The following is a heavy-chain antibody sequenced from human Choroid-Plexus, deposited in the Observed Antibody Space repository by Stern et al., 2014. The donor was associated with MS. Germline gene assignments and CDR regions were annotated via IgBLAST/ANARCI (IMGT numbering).Heavy chain of an antibody. D-gene: IGHD2/OR15-2a*01. Sequence: VQLEESGGGVVQPGRPLRLSCVASGFTFGSCAMHWVRQAPGKGLEWVAGVSYDGSNKYYADSVKGRFTISRDNSQNTLYMQMSILRPEDTAVYYCAKDRQYLTYFFDHWGQGSLVTVSS. V-gene: IGHV3-30*18. J-gene: IGHJ5*02. CDR3: AKDRQYLTYFFDH. CDR1: GFTFGSCA. CDR2: VSYDGSNK.